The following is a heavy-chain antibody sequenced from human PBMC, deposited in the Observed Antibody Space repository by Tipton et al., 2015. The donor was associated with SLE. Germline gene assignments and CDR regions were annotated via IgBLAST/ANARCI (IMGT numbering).Heavy chain of an antibody. Sequence: SGFTFSSYWMSWVRQAPGKGLEWVSAISGSGGSTYYADSVKGRFTISRSNSKNTLYLQMNSLRAEDTAVYYCAKDGGLVVPAAVVGGGMDVWGQGTTVTVSS. D-gene: IGHD2-2*01. J-gene: IGHJ6*02. CDR1: GFTFSSYW. V-gene: IGHV3-23*01. CDR2: ISGSGGST. CDR3: AKDGGLVVPAAVVGGGMDV.